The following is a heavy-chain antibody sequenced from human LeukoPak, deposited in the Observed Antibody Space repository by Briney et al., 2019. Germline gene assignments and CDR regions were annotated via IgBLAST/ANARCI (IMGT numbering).Heavy chain of an antibody. Sequence: LPGGSLRLSCAASGFTFNTYWMTWVRQAPGKGLEWVANIRQDGSEKYYVDSVKGRFTISRDNAKNSLYLQMNSLRVEDTAVYYCASEVPYYYYMDVWGKGTTVTVSS. CDR2: IRQDGSEK. J-gene: IGHJ6*03. CDR1: GFTFNTYW. CDR3: ASEVPYYYYMDV. V-gene: IGHV3-7*01. D-gene: IGHD3-10*01.